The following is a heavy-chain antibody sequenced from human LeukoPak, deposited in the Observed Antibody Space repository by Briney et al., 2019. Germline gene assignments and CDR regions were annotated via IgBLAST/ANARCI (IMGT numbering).Heavy chain of an antibody. J-gene: IGHJ4*02. CDR2: ITGDGSRT. D-gene: IGHD3-10*01. CDR3: ARDRSYSVDY. Sequence: GGSLRLSCAASGFTFRNHWMHWVRQAPGKGLVWVSRITGDGSRTSYADSVKGRFTISRDNAKNTLFLQINSLRAEDTAVYYCARDRSYSVDYWGQGTLVTVSS. CDR1: GFTFRNHW. V-gene: IGHV3-74*01.